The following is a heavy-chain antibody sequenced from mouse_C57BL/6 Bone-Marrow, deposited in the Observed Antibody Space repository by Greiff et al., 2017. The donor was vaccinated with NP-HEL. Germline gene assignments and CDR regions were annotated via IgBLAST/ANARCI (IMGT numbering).Heavy chain of an antibody. V-gene: IGHV1-80*01. J-gene: IGHJ3*01. D-gene: IGHD2-3*01. Sequence: VQLQESGAELVKPGASVKISCKASGYAFSSYWMNWVKQRPGKGLEWIGQIYPGDGDTNYNGKFKGKATLTADKSSSTAYMQLSSLTSEDSAVYFCARKGLLRPAWFAYWGQGTLVTVSA. CDR2: IYPGDGDT. CDR1: GYAFSSYW. CDR3: ARKGLLRPAWFAY.